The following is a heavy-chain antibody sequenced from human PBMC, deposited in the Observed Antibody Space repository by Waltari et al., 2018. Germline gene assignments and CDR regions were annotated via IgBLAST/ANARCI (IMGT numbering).Heavy chain of an antibody. D-gene: IGHD1-26*01. Sequence: QVQLQESGPGLVKPSETLSLTCTVSGGSISSYYWSWIRQPPGKGLEWIGYIYYSGCTNYTPSLKSRVTISVDTSKNQFSLKLSSVTAADTAVYYCATHKGGSYYSRMLAFDIWGQGTMVTVSS. V-gene: IGHV4-59*01. J-gene: IGHJ3*02. CDR2: IYYSGCT. CDR3: ATHKGGSYYSRMLAFDI. CDR1: GGSISSYY.